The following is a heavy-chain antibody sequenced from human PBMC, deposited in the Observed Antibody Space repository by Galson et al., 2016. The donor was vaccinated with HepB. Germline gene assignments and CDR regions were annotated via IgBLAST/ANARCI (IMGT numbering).Heavy chain of an antibody. CDR1: GSTFSSYD. CDR3: ARDDFKLARSAGMDV. J-gene: IGHJ6*02. Sequence: SLRLSCAASGSTFSSYDMNWVRQAPGKGLEWVSYISSTSSHVYYEESVRGRFTISRDNAKNSLYLQMNSLRAEDTAVYYCARDDFKLARSAGMDVWGQGTTVTVSS. V-gene: IGHV3-21*01. D-gene: IGHD3-3*02. CDR2: ISSTSSHV.